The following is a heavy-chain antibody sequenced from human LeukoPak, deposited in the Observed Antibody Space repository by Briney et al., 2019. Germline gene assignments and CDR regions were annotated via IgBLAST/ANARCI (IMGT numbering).Heavy chain of an antibody. CDR2: IRSKANSYAT. D-gene: IGHD1-14*01. CDR1: GFTFSGSA. V-gene: IGHV3-73*01. CDR3: TRLGKDAFDI. J-gene: IGHJ3*02. Sequence: GGSLRLSCAASGFTFSGSAMHWVRQASGKGLEWVGRIRSKANSYATAYAASVKGRFTISRDDSKNTAYLQMNSLKTEDTAVYYCTRLGKDAFDIWGQGTMVTVSS.